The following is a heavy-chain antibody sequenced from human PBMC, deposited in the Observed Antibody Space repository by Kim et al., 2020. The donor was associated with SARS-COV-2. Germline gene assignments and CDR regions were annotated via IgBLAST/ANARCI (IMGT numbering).Heavy chain of an antibody. Sequence: GGSLRLSCATSGFTFSSYAMSWVRQAPGKGLEWVSGISVSGKSTFYADSVKGRFTISRDNSKNTLHVQMYSLRAEDTAFYYCAKGTGTHFDYWGQGTLVTVSS. CDR2: ISVSGKST. CDR1: GFTFSSYA. D-gene: IGHD1-1*01. J-gene: IGHJ4*02. V-gene: IGHV3-23*01. CDR3: AKGTGTHFDY.